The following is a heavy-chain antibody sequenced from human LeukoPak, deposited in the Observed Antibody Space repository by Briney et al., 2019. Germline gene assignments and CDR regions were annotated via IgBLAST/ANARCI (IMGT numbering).Heavy chain of an antibody. V-gene: IGHV4-59*01. J-gene: IGHJ5*02. D-gene: IGHD2-15*01. CDR1: GGSISSYY. CDR2: IYYSGST. CDR3: ARALRYCSGGSCYDWFDP. Sequence: PSETLSLTCTVSGGSISSYYWSWIRQPPGKGLEWIGYIYYSGSTNYNPSLKSRVTISVDTSQNQFSLKLSSVTAADTAVYYCARALRYCSGGSCYDWFDPWSQGTLVTVSS.